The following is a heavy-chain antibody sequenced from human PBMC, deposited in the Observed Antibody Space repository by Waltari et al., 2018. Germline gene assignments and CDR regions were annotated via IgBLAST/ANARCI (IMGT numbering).Heavy chain of an antibody. D-gene: IGHD3-22*01. CDR3: AREEFDRRLGDY. CDR1: GFTFSSYS. J-gene: IGHJ4*02. CDR2: ISSSSSTR. V-gene: IGHV3-48*04. Sequence: EVQLVESGGGLVQPGGSLRLSCAASGFTFSSYSMHWVRQAPGKGLEWVSYISSSSSTRYYSDAGKGRFTISRDNAKNSLYLQMNSLRAEDTAVYYCAREEFDRRLGDYWGQGTLVTVSS.